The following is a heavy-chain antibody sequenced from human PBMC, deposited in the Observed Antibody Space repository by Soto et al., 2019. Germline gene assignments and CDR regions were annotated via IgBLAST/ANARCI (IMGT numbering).Heavy chain of an antibody. CDR2: IWYDGSNQ. J-gene: IGHJ6*03. Sequence: PGGSLRLSCAASGFTFSSYGMHWVRQAPGKGLEWVAVIWYDGSNQQYADSVRGRFTISRDNSKNTLSLQMNSLRAEDTAVYYCARESTYRSDSGSGRTDSNYMDVWGKGTTVTVSS. V-gene: IGHV3-33*01. CDR1: GFTFSSYG. D-gene: IGHD3-10*01. CDR3: ARESTYRSDSGSGRTDSNYMDV.